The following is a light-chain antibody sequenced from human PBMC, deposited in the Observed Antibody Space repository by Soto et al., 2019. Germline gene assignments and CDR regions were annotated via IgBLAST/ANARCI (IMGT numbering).Light chain of an antibody. J-gene: IGLJ2*01. V-gene: IGLV2-11*01. CDR1: SSDVGGYNY. CDR3: CSYAGSVV. Sequence: QPVLTQPRSVSGSPGQSVTISCTGTSSDVGGYNYVSWYQQYPGKPPKLMIYDVRRRPSGVPDRFSGSKSGNTASLTISGLQSEDEAEYYCCSYAGSVVFGGGTKVTVL. CDR2: DVR.